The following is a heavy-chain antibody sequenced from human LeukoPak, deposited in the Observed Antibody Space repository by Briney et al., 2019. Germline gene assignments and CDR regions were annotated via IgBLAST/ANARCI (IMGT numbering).Heavy chain of an antibody. J-gene: IGHJ6*03. CDR1: GGSISSYY. Sequence: SETLSLTCTVSGGSISSYYWSWIRQPPGKGLEWIGYIYYSGSTNYNPSLKSRVTISVDTSKNQFSLKLSSVTAADTAVYFCARVAARPNYYYYYYYMDVWGKGTTVTVSS. CDR3: ARVAARPNYYYYYYYMDV. D-gene: IGHD6-6*01. V-gene: IGHV4-59*01. CDR2: IYYSGST.